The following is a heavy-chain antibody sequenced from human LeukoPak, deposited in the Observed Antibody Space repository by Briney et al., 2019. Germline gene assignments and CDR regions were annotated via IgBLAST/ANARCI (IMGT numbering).Heavy chain of an antibody. D-gene: IGHD3-16*01. CDR1: GFTFSSYW. Sequence: GSLRLSCAASGFTFSSYWMNWARQAPGKGLEWVASINHNGNVNYYVDSVKGRFTISRDNAKNSLYLQMSNLRAKDTAVYFCARGGGLDVWGQGATVTVSS. CDR2: INHNGNVN. CDR3: ARGGGLDV. V-gene: IGHV3-7*03. J-gene: IGHJ6*02.